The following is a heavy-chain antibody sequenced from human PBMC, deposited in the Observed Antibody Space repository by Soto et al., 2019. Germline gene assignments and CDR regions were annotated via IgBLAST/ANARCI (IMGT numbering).Heavy chain of an antibody. CDR3: ARDRQSVRGVKTAVGNFDS. J-gene: IGHJ4*02. V-gene: IGHV6-1*01. CDR2: TYYKSQWYY. Sequence: SQTLSLTCAISGDSVSSNIAAWNWIRQSPSRGLEWLGRTYYKSQWYYDYAVSVKSRITINPDTSKNQFSLQLNSVSPEDTAVYYCARDRQSVRGVKTAVGNFDSRRKRPLVTVSS. CDR1: GDSVSSNIAA. D-gene: IGHD3-10*01.